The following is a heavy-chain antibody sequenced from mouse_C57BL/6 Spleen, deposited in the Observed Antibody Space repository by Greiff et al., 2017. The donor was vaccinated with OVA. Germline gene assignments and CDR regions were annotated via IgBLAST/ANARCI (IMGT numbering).Heavy chain of an antibody. CDR3: ARGEGDYGKNYAMDY. V-gene: IGHV1-63*01. J-gene: IGHJ4*01. CDR2: IYPGGGYT. CDR1: GYTFTNYW. D-gene: IGHD2-1*01. Sequence: VQLQQSGAELVRPGTSVKMSCKASGYTFTNYWIGWAKQRPGHGLEWIGDIYPGGGYTNYNEKFKGKATLTADKSSSTAYMQFSSLTSEDSAIYYCARGEGDYGKNYAMDYWGQGTSVTVSS.